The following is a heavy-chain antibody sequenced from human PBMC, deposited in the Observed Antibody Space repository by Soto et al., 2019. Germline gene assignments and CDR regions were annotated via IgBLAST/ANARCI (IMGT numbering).Heavy chain of an antibody. CDR2: IDPSDSYT. CDR3: ASRRGGTAMVH. J-gene: IGHJ4*02. D-gene: IGHD5-18*01. CDR1: GYSFTIYW. V-gene: IGHV5-10-1*01. Sequence: ESLQISCKSSGYSFTIYWISWVRQMPGKGLEWMGRIDPSDSYTNYSPSFQGHVTISADKSISTAYLQWSSLKASDTAMYYCASRRGGTAMVHWGQGTMVTVSS.